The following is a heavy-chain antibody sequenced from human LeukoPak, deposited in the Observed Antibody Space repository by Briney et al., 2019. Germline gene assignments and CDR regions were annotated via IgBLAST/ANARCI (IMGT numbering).Heavy chain of an antibody. D-gene: IGHD2/OR15-2a*01. CDR1: GGSISSSNDC. V-gene: IGHV4-39*01. Sequence: SETLSLTCTVSGGSISSSNDCWDWIRQPPGRGLEWIASFYYGGSTYYNPSLKSRVTISADTSKDQVSLKLRSVTAADTALNYCTRRRAGLLYYWFDPWGQGTLVTVSS. J-gene: IGHJ5*02. CDR2: FYYGGST. CDR3: TRRRAGLLYYWFDP.